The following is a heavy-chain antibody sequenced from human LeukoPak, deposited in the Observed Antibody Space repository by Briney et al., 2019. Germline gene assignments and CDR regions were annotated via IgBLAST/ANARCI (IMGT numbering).Heavy chain of an antibody. CDR3: AKDISSGIAAAGGY. J-gene: IGHJ4*02. CDR1: GFTFDDYA. CDR2: ISWNSGSI. Sequence: GGSLRLSCAASGFTFDDYAMHWVRQAPGKGLEWVSGISWNSGSIGHADSVKGRFTISRDNAKNSLYLQMNSLRAEDTALYYCAKDISSGIAAAGGYWGQGTLVTVSS. D-gene: IGHD6-13*01. V-gene: IGHV3-9*01.